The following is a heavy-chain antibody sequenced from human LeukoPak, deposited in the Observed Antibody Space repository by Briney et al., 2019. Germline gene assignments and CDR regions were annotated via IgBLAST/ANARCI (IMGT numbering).Heavy chain of an antibody. V-gene: IGHV4-59*01. CDR2: VYYSGST. D-gene: IGHD1-1*01. J-gene: IGHJ4*02. CDR1: GGSISSYY. Sequence: SETLSLTCTVSGGSISSYYWSWIRQPPGKGLEWIGYVYYSGSTNYNPSLKSRVTISVDTSKNQFSLKLSSVTAADTAVYYCARGTILYYFDYWGQGTLVTASS. CDR3: ARGTILYYFDY.